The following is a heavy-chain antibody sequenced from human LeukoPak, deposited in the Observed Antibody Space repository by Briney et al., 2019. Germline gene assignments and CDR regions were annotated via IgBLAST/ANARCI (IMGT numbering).Heavy chain of an antibody. CDR3: ARSADYSNSLEY. Sequence: SGTLSLTCTVSGGSISSGGYYWSWIRQPAGKGLGWIGRIYTSGSTNYNPSLKSRVTMSGDTSKNQFSLKVSSVTAADTAVYYCARSADYSNSLEYWGQGTLVTVSS. CDR2: IYTSGST. J-gene: IGHJ4*02. D-gene: IGHD4-11*01. CDR1: GGSISSGGYY. V-gene: IGHV4-61*02.